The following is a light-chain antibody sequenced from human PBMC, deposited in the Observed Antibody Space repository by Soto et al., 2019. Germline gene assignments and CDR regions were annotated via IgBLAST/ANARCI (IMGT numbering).Light chain of an antibody. V-gene: IGLV2-23*01. CDR2: GGS. J-gene: IGLJ3*02. CDR3: CSYSGTSTVL. CDR1: SSDIGGYSL. Sequence: QSALTQPASVSGSPGQSINISCTGTSSDIGGYSLVSWYQQHPGQAPKLIIYGGSQRPSGVSNRFSGSKSGNTASLIVSGLQTEDEADYYCCSYSGTSTVLFGGGTKLTVL.